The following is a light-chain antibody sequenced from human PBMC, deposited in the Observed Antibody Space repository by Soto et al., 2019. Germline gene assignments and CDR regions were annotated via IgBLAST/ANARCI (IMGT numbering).Light chain of an antibody. Sequence: TVMTQSPATLSMSPGDRAALSCRASLTVATNMAWYQQKPGQAPRLLIYGASIRATGVPARFTGNGSGTELTLPINTRQSEDFSVYYCHQYNTGLRTFGRGPRVE. J-gene: IGKJ1*01. CDR3: HQYNTGLRT. V-gene: IGKV3-15*01. CDR1: LTVATN. CDR2: GAS.